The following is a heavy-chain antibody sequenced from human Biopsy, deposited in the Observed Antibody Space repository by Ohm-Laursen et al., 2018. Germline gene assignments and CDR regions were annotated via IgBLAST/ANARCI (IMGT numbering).Heavy chain of an antibody. J-gene: IGHJ4*02. CDR2: ISNSGNT. CDR1: GDSINSSY. Sequence: TLSLTCTVSGDSINSSYWSWIRQAPGKGLEWIGFISNSGNTNYNPSLKSRVTISADTSKNQFSLKRGSVTVADTAVFYCARRGSGGRSFDYWGQGSLVTVSS. V-gene: IGHV4-59*08. D-gene: IGHD2-15*01. CDR3: ARRGSGGRSFDY.